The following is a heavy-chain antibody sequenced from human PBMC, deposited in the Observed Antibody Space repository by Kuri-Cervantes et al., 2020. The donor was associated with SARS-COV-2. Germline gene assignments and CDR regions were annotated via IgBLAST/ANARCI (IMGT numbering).Heavy chain of an antibody. V-gene: IGHV1-2*02. CDR1: GYTFTGYY. Sequence: ASVKVSCKASGYTFTGYYMHWVRQAPGQGLEWMGWINPNSGGTNYAQKFQGRATMTRDTSISTAYMELSRLRSDDTAVYYCARDGRYGETGGSKAAFDIWGQGTMVTVSS. D-gene: IGHD4-17*01. J-gene: IGHJ3*02. CDR3: ARDGRYGETGGSKAAFDI. CDR2: INPNSGGT.